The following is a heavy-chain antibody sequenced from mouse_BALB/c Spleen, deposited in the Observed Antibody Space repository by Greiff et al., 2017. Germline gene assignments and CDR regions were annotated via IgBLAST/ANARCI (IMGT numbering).Heavy chain of an antibody. D-gene: IGHD2-1*01. Sequence: EVQGVESGGGLVQPGGSRKLSCAASGFTFSSFGMHWVRQAPEKGLEWVAYISSGSSTIYYADTVKGRFTISRDNPKNTLFLQMTSLRSEDTAMYYCARSGIYYGRYYYAMDYWGQGTSVTVSS. CDR1: GFTFSSFG. CDR3: ARSGIYYGRYYYAMDY. J-gene: IGHJ4*01. CDR2: ISSGSSTI. V-gene: IGHV5-17*02.